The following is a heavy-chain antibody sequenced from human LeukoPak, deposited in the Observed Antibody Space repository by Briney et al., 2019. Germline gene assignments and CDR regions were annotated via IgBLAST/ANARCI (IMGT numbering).Heavy chain of an antibody. CDR1: GYTFTSYY. V-gene: IGHV1-46*01. J-gene: IGHJ4*02. D-gene: IGHD2-15*01. CDR2: INPSGGST. Sequence: ASVKVSCKASGYTFTSYYMHWVRQAPGQGLEWMGIINPSGGSTSYAQKFQGRVTMTRGTFTSTVYMELSSLRSEDTAVYYCARAVKSIYCSGGTCYSRYWGQGTLVTVSS. CDR3: ARAVKSIYCSGGTCYSRY.